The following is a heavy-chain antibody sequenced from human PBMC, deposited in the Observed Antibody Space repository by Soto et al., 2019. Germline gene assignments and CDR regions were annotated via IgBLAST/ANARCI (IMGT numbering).Heavy chain of an antibody. CDR3: ARDTGEILGYYYYGMDV. D-gene: IGHD1-26*01. CDR1: GGSISSYY. J-gene: IGHJ6*02. V-gene: IGHV4-59*01. Sequence: PSETLSLTCTVSGGSISSYYWSWIRQPPGKGLEWIGYIYYSGSTNYNPSLKSRVTISVDTSKNQFSLKLSSVTAADTAVYYCARDTGEILGYYYYGMDVWGQGNTVTVSS. CDR2: IYYSGST.